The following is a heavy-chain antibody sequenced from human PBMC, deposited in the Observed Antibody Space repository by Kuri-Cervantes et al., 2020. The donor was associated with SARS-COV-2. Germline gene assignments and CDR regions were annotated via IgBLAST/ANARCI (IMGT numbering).Heavy chain of an antibody. CDR1: GFTFSSYS. CDR2: ISSSSSYI. V-gene: IGHV3-21*01. D-gene: IGHD3-16*01. J-gene: IGHJ4*02. CDR3: ARDLGEGPTGY. Sequence: GESLKISCAASGFTFSSYSMNWVRQAPGKGLEWVSSISSSSSYIYYADSVKGRFTISRDNSKNTLYLQMNSLRAEDTAVYYCARDLGEGPTGYWGQGTLVTVSS.